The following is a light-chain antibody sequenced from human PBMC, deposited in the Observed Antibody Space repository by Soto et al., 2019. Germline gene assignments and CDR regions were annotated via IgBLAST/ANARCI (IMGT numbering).Light chain of an antibody. CDR3: QQLNSYPRLFN. V-gene: IGKV1-9*01. J-gene: IGKJ4*01. Sequence: DIQMTQSPSTLSASVGDRVTITCRASQGLGSYLAWYQQKPGKAPKLLIYAASNLQSGVSSRFIGRGSGKEFTLTISSLQPEDLATYYCQQLNSYPRLFNFGGGTKVDIK. CDR1: QGLGSY. CDR2: AAS.